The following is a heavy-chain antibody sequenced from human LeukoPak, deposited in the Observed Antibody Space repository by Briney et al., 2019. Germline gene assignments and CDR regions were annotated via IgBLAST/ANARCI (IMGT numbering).Heavy chain of an antibody. D-gene: IGHD3-22*01. V-gene: IGHV4-39*07. J-gene: IGHJ4*02. CDR3: ARVRWGDSSGIDY. CDR2: IYYSGST. Sequence: PSQTLSLTCTVSGGSISSSSYYWGWIRQPPGKGLEWIGSIYYSGSTYYNPSLKSRVTISVDTSKNQFSLKLSSVTAADTAVYYCARVRWGDSSGIDYWGQGTLVTVSS. CDR1: GGSISSSSYY.